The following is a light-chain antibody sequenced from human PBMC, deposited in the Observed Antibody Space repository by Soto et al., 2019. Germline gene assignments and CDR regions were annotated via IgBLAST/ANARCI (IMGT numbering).Light chain of an antibody. CDR2: GAS. Sequence: GVTQSAGTLSLSPGERATLSCRASQSVSSSYLAWYQQKPGQAPRLLIYGASSRATGIPDRFGGSGSGTDFTLTISRLEPEDFAMYYCQQYGSSPPFPFGQGTKVDIK. V-gene: IGKV3-20*01. J-gene: IGKJ1*01. CDR3: QQYGSSPPFP. CDR1: QSVSSSY.